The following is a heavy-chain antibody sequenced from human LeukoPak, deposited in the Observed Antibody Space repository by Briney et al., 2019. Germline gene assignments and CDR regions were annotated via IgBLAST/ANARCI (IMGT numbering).Heavy chain of an antibody. V-gene: IGHV4-34*01. J-gene: IGHJ4*02. CDR3: ARGRGYYFSASLNDY. CDR2: TNHSGST. CDR1: GGSFSGYY. Sequence: TSETLSLTCAVYGGSFSGYYWSWIRQPPGKGLEWIGETNHSGSTNYNPSLKSRVTISVDTSKNQFSLKLSSVTAADTAVYYCARGRGYYFSASLNDYWGQGTLVTVSS. D-gene: IGHD3-3*01.